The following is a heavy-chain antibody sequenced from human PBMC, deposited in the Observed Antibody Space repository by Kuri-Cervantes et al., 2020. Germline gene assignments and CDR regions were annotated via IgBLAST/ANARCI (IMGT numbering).Heavy chain of an antibody. CDR1: GYTFTSYY. CDR3: ARQAIAVGYSMDV. V-gene: IGHV1-46*01. J-gene: IGHJ6*02. D-gene: IGHD6-19*01. CDR2: INPRCGST. Sequence: ASVKVSCKASGYTFTSYYMHWVRQAPGQGLEWMGIINPRCGSTNYAQKFQGRVTITRDTSASTVYMELSSLRSEDKAVYYCARQAIAVGYSMDVWGQGTPVTVSS.